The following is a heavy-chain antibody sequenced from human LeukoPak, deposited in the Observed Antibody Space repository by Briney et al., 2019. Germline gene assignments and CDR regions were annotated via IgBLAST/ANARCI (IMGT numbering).Heavy chain of an antibody. J-gene: IGHJ3*02. CDR1: GGSISSGSYY. D-gene: IGHD1-26*01. V-gene: IGHV4-61*02. CDR2: IYTSGSP. Sequence: SETLSLTCTVSGGSISSGSYYWSWIRQPAGKGLEWIGRIYTSGSPNYNPSLKSRVTISVDTSKNQFSLKLSSVTAADTAVYYCARDRELHASDIWGQGTMVTVSS. CDR3: ARDRELHASDI.